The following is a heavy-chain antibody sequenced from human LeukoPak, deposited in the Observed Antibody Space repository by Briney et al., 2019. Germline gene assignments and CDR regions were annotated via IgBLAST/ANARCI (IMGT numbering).Heavy chain of an antibody. CDR2: VIPTLGIA. V-gene: IGHV1-69*04. Sequence: SVKVSCKASGGAFSSYFISWVRQAPGRGLEWVGRVIPTLGIANYAQSFQGRVTITADKSTGTAYMELSSLRSADTAVYYCAREYGGAYSYGYYYWGQGTPVSVSS. D-gene: IGHD5-18*01. CDR1: GGAFSSYF. J-gene: IGHJ4*02. CDR3: AREYGGAYSYGYYY.